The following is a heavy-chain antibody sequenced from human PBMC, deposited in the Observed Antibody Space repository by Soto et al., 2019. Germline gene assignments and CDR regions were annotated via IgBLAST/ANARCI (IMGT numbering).Heavy chain of an antibody. CDR3: ARDVLTGFDY. V-gene: IGHV4-31*03. J-gene: IGHJ4*02. CDR1: AASITSGGYY. Sequence: QVQLQESGPGLVKPSQTLSLTCTVSAASITSGGYYWSWIRQRPGKGLEWIGYISYSGSTFYNPSLMSRVSISFDTSKNQFSLDLSSVAAADTAVYYCARDVLTGFDYWGQGTLVSVSS. D-gene: IGHD3-9*01. CDR2: ISYSGST.